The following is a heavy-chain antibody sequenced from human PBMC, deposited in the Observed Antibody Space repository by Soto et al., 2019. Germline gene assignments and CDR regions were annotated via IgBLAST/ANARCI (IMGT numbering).Heavy chain of an antibody. CDR2: IYYSGST. Sequence: PSETLSLTCTVSGGSISSYYWNWIRQPPGKGLEWIGYIYYSGSTNYNPSLKSRVTISVDTSKNQYSLKLSSVTAADTAVYYFARDQANYFDSSGYSWYNWFDPWGQGTLVTVSS. D-gene: IGHD3-22*01. CDR1: GGSISSYY. CDR3: ARDQANYFDSSGYSWYNWFDP. J-gene: IGHJ5*02. V-gene: IGHV4-59*01.